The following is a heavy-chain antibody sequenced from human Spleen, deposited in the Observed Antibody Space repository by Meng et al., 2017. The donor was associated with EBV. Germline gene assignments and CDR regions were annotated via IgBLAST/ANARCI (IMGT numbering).Heavy chain of an antibody. Sequence: QVLLEEPGPVQVKPSETLSLTWSVFAGGSINKYYWNWIRQSPGKGLEWIGFIYYSGRTHYNPSLRSRVTLSVDTSKNQFSLKVSSVSAADTAVYYCARTSIAMVEGIDSWGQGTLVTVSS. D-gene: IGHD3-10*01. V-gene: IGHV4-59*01. CDR1: GGSINKYY. CDR2: IYYSGRT. J-gene: IGHJ4*02. CDR3: ARTSIAMVEGIDS.